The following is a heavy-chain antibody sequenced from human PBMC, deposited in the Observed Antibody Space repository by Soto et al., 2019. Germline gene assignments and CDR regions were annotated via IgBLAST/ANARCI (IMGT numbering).Heavy chain of an antibody. V-gene: IGHV2-5*01. CDR3: AHTKDSSGCLTP. D-gene: IGHD3-22*01. CDR2: IHWNDDK. CDR1: GFSLSVYGVR. J-gene: IGHJ5*02. Sequence: SGPTLVNPTQTLTLTCSFSGFSLSVYGVRVIWFRQPPGETLEWLALIHWNDDKRYSPYLKSRLTITKDTSKNQVVLTLTNLDPLDTGTYFCAHTKDSSGCLTPWGQGILVTVSS.